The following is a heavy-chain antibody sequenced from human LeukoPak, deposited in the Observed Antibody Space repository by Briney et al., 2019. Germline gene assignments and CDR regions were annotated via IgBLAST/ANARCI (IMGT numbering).Heavy chain of an antibody. CDR1: GGTFSSHA. V-gene: IGHV1-69*05. J-gene: IGHJ4*02. CDR3: ATSEQNNYYGSGSFDY. Sequence: SVKVSCKASGGTFSSHAISWVRQAPGQGLEWMGGIIPIFGTANYAQKFQGRVTITTDESTSTAYMELSSLRSEDTAVYYCATSEQNNYYGSGSFDYWGQGTLVTVSS. D-gene: IGHD3-10*01. CDR2: IIPIFGTA.